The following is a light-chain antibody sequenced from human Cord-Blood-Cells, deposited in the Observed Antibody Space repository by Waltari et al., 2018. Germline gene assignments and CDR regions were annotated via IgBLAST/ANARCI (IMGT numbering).Light chain of an antibody. CDR2: GAS. Sequence: ELVMTQSPATLSVSPGESATLSCRASQSVSSTLAWYQQKPGQAPRLLIYGASTRATGIPARFSGSGSGTEFTLTISSLQSEDFAVYYCQQYNNWYTFGQGTKLEIK. V-gene: IGKV3-15*01. J-gene: IGKJ2*01. CDR1: QSVSST. CDR3: QQYNNWYT.